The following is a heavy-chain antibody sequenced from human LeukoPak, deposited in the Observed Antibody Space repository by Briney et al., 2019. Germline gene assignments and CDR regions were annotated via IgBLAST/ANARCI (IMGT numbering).Heavy chain of an antibody. CDR3: ARLHYYDRSGWYFDL. V-gene: IGHV1-69*05. D-gene: IGHD3-22*01. CDR1: GGTFSSYA. Sequence: SVKVSCKASGGTFSSYAISWVRQAPGQGLEWMGGIIPIFGTANYAQKFQGRVTITTDESTSTAYMELSSLRSEDTAVYYCARLHYYDRSGWYFDLWGRGTLVTVSS. CDR2: IIPIFGTA. J-gene: IGHJ2*01.